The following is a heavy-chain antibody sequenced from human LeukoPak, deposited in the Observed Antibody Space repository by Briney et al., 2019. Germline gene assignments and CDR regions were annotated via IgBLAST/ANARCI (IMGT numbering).Heavy chain of an antibody. CDR2: ITDDGSNK. CDR3: ARDYIGGWNDH. V-gene: IGHV3-30*03. D-gene: IGHD3-16*01. CDR1: GFTFSTYG. J-gene: IGHJ4*02. Sequence: GGSLRLSCAASGFTFSTYGMHWVRQAPGKGLEWVAVITDDGSNKYYADSVKGRFTISRDNSKNTVYLQMNSLRVEDTAVYFCARDYIGGWNDHWGQGTLVTVSS.